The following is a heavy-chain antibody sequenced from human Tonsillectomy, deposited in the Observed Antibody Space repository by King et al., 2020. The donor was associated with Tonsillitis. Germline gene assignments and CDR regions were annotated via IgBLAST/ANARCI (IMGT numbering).Heavy chain of an antibody. CDR3: ARSKSGTGWYCDH. Sequence: QLQESGPGLVKPSETLSLTCPVSGGSISSSHYYWGWIRQPPGKGLEWIGSIFYSGNTYYSPSLESRVTISVDMSNNQFSLILTSVTAADTAVYYCARSKSGTGWYCDHWGQGTLAT. D-gene: IGHD6-25*01. J-gene: IGHJ4*02. CDR1: GGSISSSHYY. CDR2: IFYSGNT. V-gene: IGHV4-39*01.